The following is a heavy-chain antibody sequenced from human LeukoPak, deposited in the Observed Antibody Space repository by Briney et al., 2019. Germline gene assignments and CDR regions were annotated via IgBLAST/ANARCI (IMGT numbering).Heavy chain of an antibody. CDR3: ARQRRIVAVTTTHDAFDI. J-gene: IGHJ3*02. V-gene: IGHV5-51*01. D-gene: IGHD2-21*02. CDR2: IYPGDSDA. Sequence: GESLQRSSTGAGYIFTTYWTGGVRQMPGKGLEWMGIIYPGDSDARYSPSFQGQVTISVDKSIRTAYLQWSSLNASDTAMYYCARQRRIVAVTTTHDAFDIWGQGTMVTVSS. CDR1: GYIFTTYW.